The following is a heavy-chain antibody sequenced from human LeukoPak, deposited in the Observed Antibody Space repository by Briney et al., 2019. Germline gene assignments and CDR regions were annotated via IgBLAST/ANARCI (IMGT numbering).Heavy chain of an antibody. V-gene: IGHV3-9*01. CDR2: ISWNSGSI. J-gene: IGHJ6*03. CDR1: GFTFDDYA. Sequence: AGGSLRLSCAASGFTFDDYAMHWVRQAPGKGLEWVSGISWNSGSIGYADSVKGRFTISRDNSKNTLYLQMNSLRAEDTAVYYCTRESGFWSGYYYYYMDVWGKGTTVTVSS. CDR3: TRESGFWSGYYYYYMDV. D-gene: IGHD3-3*01.